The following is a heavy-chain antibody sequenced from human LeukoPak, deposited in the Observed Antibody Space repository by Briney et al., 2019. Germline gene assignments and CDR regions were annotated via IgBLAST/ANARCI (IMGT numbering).Heavy chain of an antibody. CDR2: IYYSGSS. CDR1: GGSISSGDYY. D-gene: IGHD6-13*01. CDR3: ARDQQTDLAAAGNDAFDT. Sequence: SETLSLTCTVSGGSISSGDYYWSWIRQPPGKGLEWFGSIYYSGSSYYNPSLKSRVTISVDTSKNQFSLKLSSVTAADTAVYYCARDQQTDLAAAGNDAFDTWGQGTMVTVSS. J-gene: IGHJ3*02. V-gene: IGHV4-39*07.